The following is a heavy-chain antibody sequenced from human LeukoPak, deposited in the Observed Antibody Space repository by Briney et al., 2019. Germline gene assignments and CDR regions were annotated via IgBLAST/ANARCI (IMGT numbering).Heavy chain of an antibody. CDR2: IYHSGST. J-gene: IGHJ4*02. Sequence: PSQTLSLTCAVSGGSISSGGYSWSWIRQPPGKGLEWIGYIYHSGSTYYNPSLKSRVTISVDTSKNQFSLKLSSVTAADTAVYYCARGKGWARILFDYWGQGTLVTVSS. V-gene: IGHV4-30-2*01. CDR3: ARGKGWARILFDY. CDR1: GGSISSGGYS. D-gene: IGHD6-19*01.